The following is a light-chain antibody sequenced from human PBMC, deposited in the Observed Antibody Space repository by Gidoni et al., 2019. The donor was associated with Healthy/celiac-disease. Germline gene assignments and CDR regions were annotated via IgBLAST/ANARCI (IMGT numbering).Light chain of an antibody. CDR1: QRVSSSY. V-gene: IGKV3-20*01. Sequence: EIVLTQSPGTLSLSPGERATLSCRASQRVSSSYLAWYQQKPGQAPRLLIYGASSRATGIPDRFSGSGSGTDFTLTISRLEPEDFAVYYCQQYDSSPWTFGQGTKLEIK. CDR2: GAS. CDR3: QQYDSSPWT. J-gene: IGKJ2*01.